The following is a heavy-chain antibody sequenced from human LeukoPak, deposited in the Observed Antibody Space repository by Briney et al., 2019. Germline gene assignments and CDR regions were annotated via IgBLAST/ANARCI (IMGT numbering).Heavy chain of an antibody. CDR2: ISSSGDTI. CDR1: GFTFSSYE. D-gene: IGHD5-12*01. Sequence: PGGSLRLSCAASGFTFSSYEMNWVRQAPGKGLEWVSYISSSGDTIYYADSVKGRFTISRDNAKNSLYLQMNSLRAEDTAVYYCARGRGYSGYDYFIDSPSDSWGQGTLVTVSS. CDR3: ARGRGYSGYDYFIDSPSDS. J-gene: IGHJ4*02. V-gene: IGHV3-48*03.